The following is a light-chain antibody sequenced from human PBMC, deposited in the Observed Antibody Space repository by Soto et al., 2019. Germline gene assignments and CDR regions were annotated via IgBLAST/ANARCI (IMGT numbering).Light chain of an antibody. V-gene: IGKV3-11*01. CDR1: QSVSSS. CDR2: SGY. J-gene: IGKJ5*01. CDR3: QQSHRSPIT. Sequence: FVLTQSPDTLSLSPGETATLSCRASQSVSSSLAWYQHKPGQSPRLVVYSGYKRSTGVPARFSGSGSGTDFTLTISSLEPEDSAIYYCQQSHRSPITFGQGTRLEIK.